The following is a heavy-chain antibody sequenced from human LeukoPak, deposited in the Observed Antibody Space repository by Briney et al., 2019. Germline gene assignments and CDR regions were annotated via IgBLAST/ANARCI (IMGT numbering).Heavy chain of an antibody. Sequence: PGRSLRLSCAASGFTFSSYAMHWVRQAPGKGLEWVAVISYDGSNKYYADSVKGRFTISRENSKNTLYLQMNSLRAEDTAVYYCARVYDSSGYYIIPTYYYGMDVWGQGTTVTVSS. CDR3: ARVYDSSGYYIIPTYYYGMDV. V-gene: IGHV3-30*04. J-gene: IGHJ6*02. CDR2: ISYDGSNK. D-gene: IGHD3-22*01. CDR1: GFTFSSYA.